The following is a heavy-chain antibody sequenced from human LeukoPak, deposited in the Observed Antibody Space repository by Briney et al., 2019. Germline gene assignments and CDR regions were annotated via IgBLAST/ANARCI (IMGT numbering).Heavy chain of an antibody. V-gene: IGHV4-34*01. CDR3: ARGVGSSWSFYYFDY. J-gene: IGHJ4*02. Sequence: SETLSLTCAVYGGSFSGYYWSWIRQPPGKGLEWIGEINHSGSTNYNPSLKSRVTISVDTSKNQFPLKLSSVTAADTAVYYCARGVGSSWSFYYFDYWGQGTLVTVSS. D-gene: IGHD6-13*01. CDR1: GGSFSGYY. CDR2: INHSGST.